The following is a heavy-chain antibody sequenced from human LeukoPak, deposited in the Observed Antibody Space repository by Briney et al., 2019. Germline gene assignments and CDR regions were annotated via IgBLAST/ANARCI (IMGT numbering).Heavy chain of an antibody. V-gene: IGHV3-23*01. CDR2: ISGSGHFT. D-gene: IGHD5-12*01. CDR1: AFTFGDYA. Sequence: PGGSLRLSCVTSAFTFGDYAMSWVRQAPGKGLQWVSGISGSGHFTYYADSVKGRFTISRDTSKNTLYLQMNSLRAEDTAVYYCAKVRLRLGYTSLYYFDYWGQGTLVTVSS. CDR3: AKVRLRLGYTSLYYFDY. J-gene: IGHJ4*02.